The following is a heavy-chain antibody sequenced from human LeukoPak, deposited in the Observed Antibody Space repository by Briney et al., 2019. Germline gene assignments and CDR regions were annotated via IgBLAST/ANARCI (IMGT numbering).Heavy chain of an antibody. CDR3: AKGSRYYGDYDH. J-gene: IGHJ5*02. CDR2: ISSSSSYI. Sequence: GGSLRLSCAASGFTFSSYSMNWVRQAPGKGLEWVSSISSSSSYIYYADSVKGRFTISRDNSKNTLYLQMNSLRAEDTAVYYCAKGSRYYGDYDHWGQGTLVTVSS. V-gene: IGHV3-21*04. D-gene: IGHD4-17*01. CDR1: GFTFSSYS.